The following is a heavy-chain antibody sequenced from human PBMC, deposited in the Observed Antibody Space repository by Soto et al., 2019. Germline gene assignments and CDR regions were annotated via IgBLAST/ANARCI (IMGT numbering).Heavy chain of an antibody. V-gene: IGHV3-30-3*01. CDR3: ARAAPLQNYFDY. Sequence: PGGSLRLSCAASGFTFSSYAMHWVRQAPGKGLEWVAVISYDGSNKYYADSVKGRFTISRDYSKNTLYLQMNSLRAEDTAVYYCARAAPLQNYFDYWGQGT. CDR2: ISYDGSNK. J-gene: IGHJ4*02. D-gene: IGHD1-1*01. CDR1: GFTFSSYA.